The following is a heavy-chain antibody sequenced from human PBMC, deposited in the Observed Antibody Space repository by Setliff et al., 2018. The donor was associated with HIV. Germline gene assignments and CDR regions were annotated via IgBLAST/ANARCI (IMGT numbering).Heavy chain of an antibody. CDR1: SGSISSNSYY. V-gene: IGHV4-39*02. D-gene: IGHD3-3*01. Sequence: SETLSLTCTVSSGSISSNSYYWGWIRQPPGKGLEWIGSIYQSGNTYYKPSLRSRVNISVDTSKNQLSLKLTSVTATDTAVYYCARGGRGGLRFMADAFDIWGQGTVVTVSS. CDR2: IYQSGNT. CDR3: ARGGRGGLRFMADAFDI. J-gene: IGHJ3*02.